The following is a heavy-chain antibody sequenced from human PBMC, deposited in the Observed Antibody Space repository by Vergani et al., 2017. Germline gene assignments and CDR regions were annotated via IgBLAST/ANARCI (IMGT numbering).Heavy chain of an antibody. Sequence: QLQLQESGSGLVKPSQTLSLTCAVSGDSITNGGFSWNWIRQPPGKGPEWIGYIFPSGNSDYNPSLKNRVSISLDKSKNQFSLWVNSVTAAVTAVYFCARASLRALVGYYYYMDVWGKGKTVVVSS. CDR1: GDSITNGGFS. CDR2: IFPSGNS. D-gene: IGHD3-16*02. CDR3: ARASLRALVGYYYYMDV. J-gene: IGHJ6*03. V-gene: IGHV4-30-2*01.